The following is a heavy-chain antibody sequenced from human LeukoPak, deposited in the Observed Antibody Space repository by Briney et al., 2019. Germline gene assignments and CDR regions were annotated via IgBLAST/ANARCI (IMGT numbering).Heavy chain of an antibody. D-gene: IGHD5-18*01. V-gene: IGHV4-59*01. Sequence: PSETLSLTCTVSGGSISSYYWSWIRQPPGKGLEWIGYIYYSGSTNYNPSPKSRVTISVDTSKNQFSLKLSSVTAADTAVYYCARVKGGYSYGRYYYYGMDVWGQGTTVTVSS. CDR1: GGSISSYY. CDR3: ARVKGGYSYGRYYYYGMDV. J-gene: IGHJ6*02. CDR2: IYYSGST.